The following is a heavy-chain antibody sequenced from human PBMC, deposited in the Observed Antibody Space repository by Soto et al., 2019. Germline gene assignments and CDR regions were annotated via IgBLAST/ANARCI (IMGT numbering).Heavy chain of an antibody. Sequence: HPGGSLRLSCAASGFTFSSYGMHWVRQAPGKGLEWVAVIWYDGSNKYYADSVKGRFTISRDNSKNTLYLQMNSLRAEDTAVYYCARLDRAGLQGGMDVWGQGTTVTVSS. CDR1: GFTFSSYG. J-gene: IGHJ6*02. CDR2: IWYDGSNK. CDR3: ARLDRAGLQGGMDV. V-gene: IGHV3-33*01. D-gene: IGHD3-10*01.